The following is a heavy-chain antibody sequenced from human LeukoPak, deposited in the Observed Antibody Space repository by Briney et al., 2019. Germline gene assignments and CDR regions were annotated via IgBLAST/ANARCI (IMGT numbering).Heavy chain of an antibody. CDR3: ARGTSIAARGLFDY. D-gene: IGHD6-6*01. CDR1: GGSISSSNW. V-gene: IGHV4-4*02. Sequence: SETLSLTCAVSGGSISSSNWWSWVRQPPGKGLEWSGEIYHSGSTNYNPSLKSRVTISVDKSKNQFSLKLSSVTAADTAVYYCARGTSIAARGLFDYWGQGTLVTVSS. J-gene: IGHJ4*02. CDR2: IYHSGST.